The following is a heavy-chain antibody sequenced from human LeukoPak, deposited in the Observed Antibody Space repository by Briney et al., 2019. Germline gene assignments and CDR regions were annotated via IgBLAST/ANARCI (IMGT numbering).Heavy chain of an antibody. V-gene: IGHV1-18*01. CDR2: ISAYNGNT. Sequence: GASVKVSCMASGGTFSSYAISWVRQAPGQGLEWMGWISAYNGNTNYAQKLQGRVTMTTDTSTSTAYMELRSLRSDDTAVYYCARGTHSGSWYWDYWGQGTLVTVSS. J-gene: IGHJ4*02. D-gene: IGHD6-13*01. CDR1: GGTFSSYA. CDR3: ARGTHSGSWYWDY.